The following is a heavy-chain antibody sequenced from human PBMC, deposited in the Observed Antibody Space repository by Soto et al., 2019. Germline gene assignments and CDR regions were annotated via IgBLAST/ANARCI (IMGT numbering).Heavy chain of an antibody. Sequence: SETLSLTCTVSGDSISSSYWNWIWQAPGKGLEWIGYIDDTGSTNYNPSLKSRVTLSVDPSNNQYSLKLSSVTAADTAVYYCARGVLEWLLRDSYYYYMDVWGKGTTVTVSS. CDR3: ARGVLEWLLRDSYYYYMDV. CDR2: IDDTGST. V-gene: IGHV4-59*01. J-gene: IGHJ6*03. CDR1: GDSISSSY. D-gene: IGHD3-3*01.